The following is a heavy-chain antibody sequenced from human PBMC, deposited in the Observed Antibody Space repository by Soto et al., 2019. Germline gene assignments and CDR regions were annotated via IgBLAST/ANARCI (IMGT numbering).Heavy chain of an antibody. J-gene: IGHJ4*02. CDR3: SYDTLCYKDF. CDR1: GYTFSHYW. D-gene: IGHD3-9*01. V-gene: IGHV3-74*01. CDR2: VNPDGNIT. Sequence: EVQLVESGGDLVQPGGSLRLSCAAAGYTFSHYWMHWVRQAPGKGLVWVSRVNPDGNITTYADSVKGRFTISRDNAKNTLYLQMNSLVVEDTALYYCSYDTLCYKDFWGQGTPVTVSS.